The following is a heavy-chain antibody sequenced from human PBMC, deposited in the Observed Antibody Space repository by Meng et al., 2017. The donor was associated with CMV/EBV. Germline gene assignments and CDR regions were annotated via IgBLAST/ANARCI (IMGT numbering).Heavy chain of an antibody. CDR1: GFTFTSSA. CDR2: IVVGSGNT. J-gene: IGHJ1*01. D-gene: IGHD2-2*01. Sequence: SVKVSCKASGFTFTSSAVQWVRQARGQRLEWIGWIVVGSGNTNYAQKFQERVTITRDMSTSTAYMELSSLRSEDTAVYYCTAGGNIVVVPAATMGESEYFQHWGQGTLVTVSS. CDR3: TAGGNIVVVPAATMGESEYFQH. V-gene: IGHV1-58*01.